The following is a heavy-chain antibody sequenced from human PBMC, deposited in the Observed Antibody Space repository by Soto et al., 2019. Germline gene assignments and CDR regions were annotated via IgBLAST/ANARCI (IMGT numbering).Heavy chain of an antibody. J-gene: IGHJ4*02. CDR1: GGSVNSGSYY. CDR2: IYYSGST. V-gene: IGHV4-61*01. Sequence: QVQLQESGPGLVKPSETLSLTCTVSGGSVNSGSYYWSWIRQPPGKGLEWIGYIYYSGSTNCNPSLQSRVTISLDTSKNQFSLKLSSVTAADTAVYYCATDSGGYMAWGQGTLVTVSS. D-gene: IGHD1-1*01. CDR3: ATDSGGYMA.